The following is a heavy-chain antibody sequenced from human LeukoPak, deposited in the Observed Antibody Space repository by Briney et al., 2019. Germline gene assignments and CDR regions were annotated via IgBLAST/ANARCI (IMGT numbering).Heavy chain of an antibody. D-gene: IGHD5-24*01. CDR2: IWYDGSSK. J-gene: IGHJ4*02. CDR1: GFTFSSYG. CDR3: ARDRAMASLYYFDY. Sequence: GRSLRLSCAASGFTFSSYGMHWVRQAPGKGLERVAVIWYDGSSKYYADSVKGRFTISRDNSKNTLYLQMNSLRAEDTSVYFCARDRAMASLYYFDYWGQGTLVTVSS. V-gene: IGHV3-33*01.